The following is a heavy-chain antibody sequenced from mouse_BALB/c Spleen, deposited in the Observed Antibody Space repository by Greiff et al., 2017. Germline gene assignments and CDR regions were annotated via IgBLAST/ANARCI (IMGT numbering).Heavy chain of an antibody. Sequence: VQLQQSGAELVKPGASVKLSCTASGFNIKDTYMHWVKQRPEQGLEWIGRIDPANGNTKYDPKFQGKATITADTSSNTAYLQLSSLTSEDTAVYYCARDDGYYRYAMDYWGQGTSVTVAS. CDR3: ARDDGYYRYAMDY. D-gene: IGHD2-3*01. CDR1: GFNIKDTY. J-gene: IGHJ4*01. V-gene: IGHV14-3*02. CDR2: IDPANGNT.